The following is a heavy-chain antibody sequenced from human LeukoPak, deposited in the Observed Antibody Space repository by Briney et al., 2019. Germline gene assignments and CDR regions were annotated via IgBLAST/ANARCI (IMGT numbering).Heavy chain of an antibody. CDR1: GFTFSSYS. V-gene: IGHV3-21*01. D-gene: IGHD2-21*01. Sequence: GSLRLSCAASGFTFSSYSMNWVRQAPGKGLEWVSSISSSSSYIYYADSVKGRFTISRDNAKNSLYLQMNSLRAEDTAVYYCTTYLRSSGGFDYWGQGTLVTVSS. CDR2: ISSSSSYI. J-gene: IGHJ4*02. CDR3: TTYLRSSGGFDY.